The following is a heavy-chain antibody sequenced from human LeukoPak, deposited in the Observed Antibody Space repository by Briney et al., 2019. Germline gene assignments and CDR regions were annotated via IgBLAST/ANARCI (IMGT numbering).Heavy chain of an antibody. V-gene: IGHV3-23*01. CDR3: ATTPVGVTSYWYFDL. Sequence: HPGGSLRLSCAASGFPFSSYGMHWVRQAPGKGLEWVSAISGSGGSTYYADSVKGRFTISRDNSKNTLYLQMNSLRAEDTAVYYCATTPVGVTSYWYFDLWGRGTLVTVSS. CDR2: ISGSGGST. J-gene: IGHJ2*01. D-gene: IGHD2-21*02. CDR1: GFPFSSYG.